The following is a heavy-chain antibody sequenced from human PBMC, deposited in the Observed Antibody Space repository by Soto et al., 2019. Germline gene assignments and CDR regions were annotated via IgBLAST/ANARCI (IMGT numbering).Heavy chain of an antibody. D-gene: IGHD3-10*01. CDR2: IYYSGST. CDR1: GGSISSGGYY. Sequence: QVQLQESGPGLVKPSETLSLTCTVSGGSISSGGYYWSWIRQHPGKGLEWSGYIYYSGSTYYNPSLKSRVTISVDTSKNQFSLKLSSVTAADTAIYYCARDSPITMVGPVQNWFDPWGQGTLVTVYS. CDR3: ARDSPITMVGPVQNWFDP. V-gene: IGHV4-31*03. J-gene: IGHJ5*02.